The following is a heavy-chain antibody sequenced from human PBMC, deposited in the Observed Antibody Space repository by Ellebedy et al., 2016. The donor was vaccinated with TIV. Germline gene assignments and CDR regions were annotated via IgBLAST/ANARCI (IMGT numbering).Heavy chain of an antibody. D-gene: IGHD3-16*01. CDR1: GGSVSSGSYY. J-gene: IGHJ4*02. CDR2: IYYSGST. Sequence: SETLSLTCTVSGGSVSSGSYYWSWIRQPPGKGLEWIGYIYYSGSTNYNPSLKSRVSISVDTSKNQFSLKLSSVTAADTAVYYCARQYSDYLSYFDHWGQGNLVTVSS. V-gene: IGHV4-61*01. CDR3: ARQYSDYLSYFDH.